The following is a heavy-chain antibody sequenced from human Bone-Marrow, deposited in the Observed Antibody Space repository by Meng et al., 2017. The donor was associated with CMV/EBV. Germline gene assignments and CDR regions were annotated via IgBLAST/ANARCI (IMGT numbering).Heavy chain of an antibody. D-gene: IGHD1-26*01. CDR2: IGTAGDT. Sequence: GESLKISCAASGFTVSSYDTHWVRQATGKGLEWVSAIGTAGDTYYPGSVKGRFTISRENAKNSLYLPMNSLRDWDTAVYYCDRSPSGSYYGDAFDTWGQGTLVTVSS. V-gene: IGHV3-13*01. CDR3: DRSPSGSYYGDAFDT. CDR1: GFTVSSYD. J-gene: IGHJ3*02.